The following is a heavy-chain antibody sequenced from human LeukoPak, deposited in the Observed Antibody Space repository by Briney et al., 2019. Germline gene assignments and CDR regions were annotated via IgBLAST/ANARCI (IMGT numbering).Heavy chain of an antibody. Sequence: ASMKVSCKASGYTFIIYGTRWVRQAPGRGREWMGWIRAHNGETNYAQKFEGRVTMTTDTYTSTIYMELSSLRSNDTAVYYWARELREEMAPEVETDAFDIWGQGTMVTVSS. CDR1: GYTFIIYG. CDR2: IRAHNGET. CDR3: ARELREEMAPEVETDAFDI. V-gene: IGHV1-18*01. J-gene: IGHJ3*02. D-gene: IGHD5-24*01.